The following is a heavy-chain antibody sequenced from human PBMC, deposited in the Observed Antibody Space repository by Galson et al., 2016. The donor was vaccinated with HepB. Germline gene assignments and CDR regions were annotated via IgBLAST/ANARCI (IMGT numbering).Heavy chain of an antibody. CDR3: ARIPGSVAGHFDY. Sequence: PALGKPTQTLTLTCTVSGFSLSTSGRCVSWIRQPPGKALEWLALIDWDDDKFYSTSLQTRLRISRDTSKNQVVLTMTNMDPVDTATYFCARIPGSVAGHFDYWGQGTLVTVSS. CDR1: GFSLSTSGRC. V-gene: IGHV2-70*01. J-gene: IGHJ4*02. D-gene: IGHD6-19*01. CDR2: IDWDDDK.